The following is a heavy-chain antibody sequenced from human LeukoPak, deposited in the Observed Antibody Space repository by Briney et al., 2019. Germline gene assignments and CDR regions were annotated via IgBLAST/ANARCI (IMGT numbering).Heavy chain of an antibody. D-gene: IGHD2-2*01. Sequence: GGSLRLSCEVSGSGFTFGNFAMSWVRQAPGKGLEWVSGISGGGYYTYYADSVKGRFTISRDNSKNTVYIQINSLRAEDTAVYYCAKDGSWGDYQFYFYMDVWGKGTTVTVSS. J-gene: IGHJ6*03. CDR2: ISGGGYYT. CDR1: GSGFTFGNFA. V-gene: IGHV3-23*01. CDR3: AKDGSWGDYQFYFYMDV.